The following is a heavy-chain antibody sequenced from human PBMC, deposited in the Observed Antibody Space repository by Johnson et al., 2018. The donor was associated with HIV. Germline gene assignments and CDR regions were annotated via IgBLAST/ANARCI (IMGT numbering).Heavy chain of an antibody. D-gene: IGHD4-17*01. CDR1: GFTVSSNY. CDR2: IYSGGST. CDR3: AKDDYGDLWVGAFDI. Sequence: VQLVESGGGLVQPGGSLRLSCAASGFTVSSNYMSWVRRAPGKGLEWVSVIYSGGSTYYADSVKGRFTISRDNSKNTLYLQMNSLRAEDTAVYYCAKDDYGDLWVGAFDIWGQGTMGTVSS. V-gene: IGHV3-66*01. J-gene: IGHJ3*02.